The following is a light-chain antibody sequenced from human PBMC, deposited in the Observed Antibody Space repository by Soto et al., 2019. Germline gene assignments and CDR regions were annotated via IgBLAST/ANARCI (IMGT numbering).Light chain of an antibody. V-gene: IGKV3-20*01. J-gene: IGKJ4*01. CDR3: QQYGSSVT. CDR2: GAS. Sequence: EIVLTQSPGSLSLSPGERATLSCRASQSVYNNYIAWYQHSPGQAPRVLIYGASTRATGTPDRFSGSGSGTDFTLTITRLEPEDSALYYCQQYGSSVTFVGGTKVE. CDR1: QSVYNNY.